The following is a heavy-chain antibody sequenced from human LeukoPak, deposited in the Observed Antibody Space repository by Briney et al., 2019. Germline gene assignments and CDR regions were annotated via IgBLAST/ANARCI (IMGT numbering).Heavy chain of an antibody. Sequence: SETLSLTCTVSGDSISSSGYYWGWIRQPPGKGLEWIGEINHSGSTNYNPSLKSRVTISVDTSKNQFSLKLSSVTAADTAVYYCARDWRGYSYGQSPFDYWGQGTLVTVSS. CDR3: ARDWRGYSYGQSPFDY. CDR1: GDSISSSGYY. V-gene: IGHV4-39*07. D-gene: IGHD5-18*01. CDR2: INHSGST. J-gene: IGHJ4*02.